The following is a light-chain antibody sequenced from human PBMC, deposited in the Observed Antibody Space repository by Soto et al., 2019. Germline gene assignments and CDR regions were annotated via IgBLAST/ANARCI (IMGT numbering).Light chain of an antibody. Sequence: DIQMTQSPSSLSASVGDRVTITCRASQSISSYLNWYQQKPGKAPKLLIYAASSLQSGVPPRFSGSGSGTDLTLTIRSLQPEDCSTYYCQQSYSTPLTFGPWNKVDS. CDR2: AAS. V-gene: IGKV1-39*01. CDR1: QSISSY. J-gene: IGKJ3*01. CDR3: QQSYSTPLT.